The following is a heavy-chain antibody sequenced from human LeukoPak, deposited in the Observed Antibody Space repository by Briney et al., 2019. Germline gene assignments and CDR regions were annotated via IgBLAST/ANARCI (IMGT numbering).Heavy chain of an antibody. Sequence: PSDTLSLPCTVSGGSISSYFWRWIRQPAGKGLEWIGRIYSSGSTNYNPSLKSRVSMTIDTSKNQFSLKLSSVTAAETAVYYCARDGVVDVWGKGTTVTVSS. D-gene: IGHD3-3*01. J-gene: IGHJ6*04. CDR1: GGSISSYF. CDR2: IYSSGST. CDR3: ARDGVVDV. V-gene: IGHV4-4*07.